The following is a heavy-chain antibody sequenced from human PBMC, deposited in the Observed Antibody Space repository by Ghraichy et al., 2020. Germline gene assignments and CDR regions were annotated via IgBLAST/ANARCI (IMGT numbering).Heavy chain of an antibody. Sequence: SLNISCTVSGGTISSDDYYWNWIRQPPGKGLEWVGSIYYSGRTYYSPSLKSRATMSIDTSKNQFSLKLSPVTAAYTAVYFCARGDYDYVWGSYRQKNFDFWGQAPLFTVSA. V-gene: IGHV4-30-4*01. CDR3: ARGDYDYVWGSYRQKNFDF. CDR2: IYYSGRT. J-gene: IGHJ4*02. CDR1: GGTISSDDYY. D-gene: IGHD3-16*02.